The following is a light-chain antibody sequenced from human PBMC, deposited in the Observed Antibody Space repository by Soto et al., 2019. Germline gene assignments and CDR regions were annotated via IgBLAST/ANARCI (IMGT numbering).Light chain of an antibody. CDR2: GAS. CDR1: QSVSSSY. Sequence: ETVLTQSPGTLSLSPGERATLSCRASQSVSSSYVAWYQQKPGQAPRLLIYGASSRATGLPDRFSGSGSGTDFTLTISRLEPEDFAVYYCQQYGDSPWTFGQGTRVEIK. V-gene: IGKV3-20*01. CDR3: QQYGDSPWT. J-gene: IGKJ1*01.